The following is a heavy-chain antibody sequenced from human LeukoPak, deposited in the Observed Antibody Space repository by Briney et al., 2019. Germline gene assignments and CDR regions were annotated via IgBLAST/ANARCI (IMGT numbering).Heavy chain of an antibody. CDR2: FDPEDGET. J-gene: IGHJ4*02. Sequence: ASAKVSCKISGYTLTELSMHWVRQAPGKGLEWMGGFDPEDGETIYAQKFQGRVTMTEDTSTDTAYMELSSLRSEDTAVYYCAVLDIVVVPAAIDDYWGQGTLVTVSS. CDR1: GYTLTELS. D-gene: IGHD2-2*01. CDR3: AVLDIVVVPAAIDDY. V-gene: IGHV1-24*01.